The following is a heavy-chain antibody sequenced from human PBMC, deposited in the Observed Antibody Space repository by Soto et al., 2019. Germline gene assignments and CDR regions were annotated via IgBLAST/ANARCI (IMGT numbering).Heavy chain of an antibody. CDR2: TYYSAGT. CDR1: GGSVSRSGYY. J-gene: IGHJ4*02. D-gene: IGHD6-13*01. CDR3: ARHASREDSSSWYHAD. Sequence: SETRSLSCNVSGGSVSRSGYYWGWIRQAPGKGLEWIVSTYYSAGTYYNPSLKSRVTTSIDAFKHQVSLTVTSVTAADTAVYYCARHASREDSSSWYHADWSQGALVPV. V-gene: IGHV4-39*01.